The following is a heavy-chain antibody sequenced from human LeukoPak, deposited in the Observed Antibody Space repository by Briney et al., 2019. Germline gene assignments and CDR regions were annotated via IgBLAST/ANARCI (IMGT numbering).Heavy chain of an antibody. D-gene: IGHD6-13*01. CDR3: ARDRSSGWYPLDY. J-gene: IGHJ4*02. CDR2: INPSGGST. CDR1: GYIFTDYY. V-gene: IGHV1-46*01. Sequence: ASLKVSFKASGYIFTDYYMHWVRQAPGQGLEWMGIINPSGGSTSYAQKFQGRVTMTTDSPTSTVYLELSSLRSEDTAMYYCARDRSSGWYPLDYWGQGTLVTVSS.